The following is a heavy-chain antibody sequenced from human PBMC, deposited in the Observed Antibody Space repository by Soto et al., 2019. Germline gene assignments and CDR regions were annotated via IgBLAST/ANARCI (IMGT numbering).Heavy chain of an antibody. Sequence: GASVKVSCKASGYTFTSYAMHWVRQAPGQRLEWMGWINAGNGNTKYSQKFQGRVTITRDTSASTAYMELSSLRSEDTAVYYCARDCSTSCYAWFDPWGQGTLVTVSS. CDR3: ARDCSTSCYAWFDP. J-gene: IGHJ5*02. V-gene: IGHV1-3*01. CDR1: GYTFTSYA. CDR2: INAGNGNT. D-gene: IGHD2-2*01.